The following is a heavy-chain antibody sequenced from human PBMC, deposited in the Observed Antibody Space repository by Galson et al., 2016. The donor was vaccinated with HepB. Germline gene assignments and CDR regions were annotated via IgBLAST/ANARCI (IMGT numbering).Heavy chain of an antibody. CDR2: VSHDGSET. CDR3: AKHRREGVLILGHGNALDV. J-gene: IGHJ3*01. V-gene: IGHV3-30*18. CDR1: GFTFSSYG. Sequence: SLRLSCAASGFTFSSYGLNWVRQAPGKGLEWVAVVSHDGSETYYVDSVKGRFTISRDNSKNTLYLQMSSLRPEDTAVYYCAKHRREGVLILGHGNALDVWGQGTMVTVSS. D-gene: IGHD1-26*01.